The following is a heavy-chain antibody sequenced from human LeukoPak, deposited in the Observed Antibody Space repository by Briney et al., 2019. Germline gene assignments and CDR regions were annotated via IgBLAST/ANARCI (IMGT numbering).Heavy chain of an antibody. CDR1: GYSFTSYW. CDR3: ARLHYDSSGYPYYFDY. CDR2: IYPGDSDT. Sequence: GESLKISCKGSGYSFTSYWIGWVRQMPGKGLEWMGIIYPGDSDTRYSPSFQGQVTISADKSISTAYLQWSSLKASDTAMYYCARLHYDSSGYPYYFDYWGQGTLVTVSS. V-gene: IGHV5-51*01. J-gene: IGHJ4*02. D-gene: IGHD3-22*01.